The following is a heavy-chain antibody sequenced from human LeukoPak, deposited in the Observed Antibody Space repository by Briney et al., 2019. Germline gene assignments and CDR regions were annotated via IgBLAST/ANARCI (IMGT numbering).Heavy chain of an antibody. Sequence: SETLSLTCIVSGGSISSYYWSWLRQPAGKGLEWIGRIYTSGSTNYNPSLKSRVTMSVDTSKNQFSLKLSSVTAADTAVYYCAGGDYYDSSGYIQPFDYWGQGTLVTVSS. V-gene: IGHV4-4*07. CDR2: IYTSGST. D-gene: IGHD3-22*01. CDR1: GGSISSYY. J-gene: IGHJ4*02. CDR3: AGGDYYDSSGYIQPFDY.